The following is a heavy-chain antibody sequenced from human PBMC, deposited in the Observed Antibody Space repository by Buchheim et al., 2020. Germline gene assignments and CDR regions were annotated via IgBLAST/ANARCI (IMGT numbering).Heavy chain of an antibody. Sequence: QVQLVESGGGVVQPGRSLRPSCAASRFTFSSYGMHWVRQAPGKGLEWVAVIWYDGSHKYYADSVKGRFTISRDNSKNTLYLQMNSLRAEDTAVYYCARDPLYYYDSSGYFFDYWGQGTL. D-gene: IGHD3-22*01. CDR2: IWYDGSHK. CDR1: RFTFSSYG. V-gene: IGHV3-33*01. CDR3: ARDPLYYYDSSGYFFDY. J-gene: IGHJ4*02.